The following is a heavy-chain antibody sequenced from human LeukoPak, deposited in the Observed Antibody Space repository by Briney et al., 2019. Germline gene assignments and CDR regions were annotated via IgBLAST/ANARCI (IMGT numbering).Heavy chain of an antibody. CDR2: IIPIFGTA. J-gene: IGHJ5*02. D-gene: IGHD2-2*02. Sequence: SVKVSCKASGGTFSSYAISWVRQAPGQGLEWMGGIIPIFGTANYAQKFQGRVTITTDESTSTAYMELSSLRSEDTAVYYCARGGGSSTSCYRSSCNWFDPWGQGTLVTVSS. CDR1: GGTFSSYA. CDR3: ARGGGSSTSCYRSSCNWFDP. V-gene: IGHV1-69*05.